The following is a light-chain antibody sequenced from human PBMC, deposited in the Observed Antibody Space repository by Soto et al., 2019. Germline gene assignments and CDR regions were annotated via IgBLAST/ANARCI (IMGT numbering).Light chain of an antibody. CDR1: QSVSSNF. CDR3: QQYGSSPFT. J-gene: IGKJ3*01. Sequence: EIVLTQSPGTLSLSPGERATLSCRASQSVSSNFLAWYQQKHGQAPRLLIHGTSSRATGIPDRFSGSASGTDFTLTISRLEPEDFAVYYCQQYGSSPFTFGPGTKVDIK. CDR2: GTS. V-gene: IGKV3-20*01.